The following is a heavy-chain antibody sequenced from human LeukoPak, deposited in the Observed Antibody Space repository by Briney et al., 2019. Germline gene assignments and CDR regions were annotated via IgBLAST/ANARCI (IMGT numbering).Heavy chain of an antibody. CDR2: ISYDGGNK. Sequence: GGSLRLSCAASEFTFSSYAMHWVRQAPGKGLEWVALISYDGGNKYYADSVKGRFTISRDNSKNTLYLQMNSLRAEDTAVYYCARDLEYYDFWSGYYSGGGAYDYWGQGTLVTVSS. V-gene: IGHV3-30*01. D-gene: IGHD3-3*01. CDR1: EFTFSSYA. J-gene: IGHJ4*02. CDR3: ARDLEYYDFWSGYYSGGGAYDY.